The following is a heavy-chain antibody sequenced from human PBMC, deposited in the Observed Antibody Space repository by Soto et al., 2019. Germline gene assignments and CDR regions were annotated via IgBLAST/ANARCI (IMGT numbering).Heavy chain of an antibody. V-gene: IGHV3-23*01. Sequence: PGGSLRLSCAASGFTFSSYAMSWVRQAPGKGLEWVSAISGSGGSTYYADSVKGRFTISRDNSKNTLYLQMNSLRAEDTAVYYCAKRPKMVRGVIISTVTYYFDYWGQGTLVTVSS. D-gene: IGHD3-10*01. CDR1: GFTFSSYA. J-gene: IGHJ4*02. CDR3: AKRPKMVRGVIISTVTYYFDY. CDR2: ISGSGGST.